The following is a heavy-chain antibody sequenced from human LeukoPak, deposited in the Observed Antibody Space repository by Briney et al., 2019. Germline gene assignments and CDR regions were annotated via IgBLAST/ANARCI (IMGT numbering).Heavy chain of an antibody. Sequence: SETLSLTCSVSGYSISSGYYWGWIRQPPGEGLEWIGSIYRSGNTAYNPSLSPSLKSRVTISVDTSKNQFSLKLRSVTAADTAVYYCARVNWVVDYWGQGSLVTVSS. CDR1: GYSISSGYY. D-gene: IGHD7-27*01. CDR2: IYRSGNT. CDR3: ARVNWVVDY. V-gene: IGHV4-38-2*02. J-gene: IGHJ4*02.